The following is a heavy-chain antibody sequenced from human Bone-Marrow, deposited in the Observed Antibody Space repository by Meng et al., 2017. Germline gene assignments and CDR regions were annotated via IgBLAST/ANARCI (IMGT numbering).Heavy chain of an antibody. CDR3: AREAYSTSLSSATGFDY. CDR1: GGSFSGFY. J-gene: IGHJ4*02. D-gene: IGHD6-13*01. Sequence: QVQLRQWGAGLLKPSETLSLTCAVYGGSFSGFYWNWFRQPPGKGLEWIAEINHSGSTNINPSLKSRVTISADTSKNQFSLKVRSVTAADTAVYYCAREAYSTSLSSATGFDYWGQGTLVTVSS. V-gene: IGHV4-34*01. CDR2: INHSGST.